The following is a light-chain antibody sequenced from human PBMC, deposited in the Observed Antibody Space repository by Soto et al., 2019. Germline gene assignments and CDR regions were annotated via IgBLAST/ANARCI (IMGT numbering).Light chain of an antibody. V-gene: IGKV1-5*01. J-gene: IGKJ1*01. Sequence: DIQMTQSPSTLSASVGDRVTLTCRASQSISSWLAWYKQKPGKAPKLLIYDASSLESGVPSRFRGSGSGAEFTLTISSLQPDDFATYYCQQYNSYLWTFGQGTKVDI. CDR2: DAS. CDR1: QSISSW. CDR3: QQYNSYLWT.